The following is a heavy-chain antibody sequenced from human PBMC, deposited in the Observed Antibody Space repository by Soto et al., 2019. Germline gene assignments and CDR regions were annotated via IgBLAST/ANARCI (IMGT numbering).Heavy chain of an antibody. J-gene: IGHJ4*02. CDR1: GYTFTSYY. CDR2: INPSGGST. Sequence: QVQLVQSGAEVKKPGASVKVSCKASGYTFTSYYMHWVRQAPGQGLEWMGIINPSGGSTSYAQKFQGRVTMTRDTSTSTVYMELSSLRSEDTAVYYCARDIGNSYDSSGYFVWGYWGQGTLVTVSS. D-gene: IGHD3-22*01. V-gene: IGHV1-46*01. CDR3: ARDIGNSYDSSGYFVWGY.